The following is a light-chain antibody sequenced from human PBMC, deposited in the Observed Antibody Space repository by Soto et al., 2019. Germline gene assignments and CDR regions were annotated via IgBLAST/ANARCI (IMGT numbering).Light chain of an antibody. CDR3: DSYTSSSSYA. Sequence: QSALTQPASVSGSPGQSITISCTGTGSDVGAYRYVSWYQQHPGQAPKLIIYDVSNRPSGVSDRFSGSKSGNTASLTISGLQSEDEADYYCDSYTSSSSYAFGTGTKVT. CDR1: GSDVGAYRY. V-gene: IGLV2-14*01. J-gene: IGLJ1*01. CDR2: DVS.